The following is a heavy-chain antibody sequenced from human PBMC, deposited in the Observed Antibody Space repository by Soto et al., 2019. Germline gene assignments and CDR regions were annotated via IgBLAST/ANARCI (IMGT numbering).Heavy chain of an antibody. Sequence: QVQLVESGGGVVQPGRSLRLSCAAYGFTFRNYGMNWVRQAPGKGLEWVGVISYDGSNKYYADSVKGRFTISRDNSRNTVYLQMNSLRDDDTAVYYCAKGSGADIWGQGTMVTVSS. J-gene: IGHJ3*02. D-gene: IGHD3-10*01. CDR3: AKGSGADI. CDR2: ISYDGSNK. CDR1: GFTFRNYG. V-gene: IGHV3-30*18.